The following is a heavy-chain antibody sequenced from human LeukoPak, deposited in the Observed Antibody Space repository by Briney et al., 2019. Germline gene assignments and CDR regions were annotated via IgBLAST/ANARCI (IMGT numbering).Heavy chain of an antibody. CDR2: ISAYNGNT. Sequence: ASVKVSCKASGYTFTSYGISWVRQAPGQGLESMGWISAYNGNTNYAQKLQGRVTMTTDTSTSTAYMELRSLRSDDTAVYYCARVRGYCSSTSCYRLGYWFDPWGQGTLVTVSS. V-gene: IGHV1-18*01. D-gene: IGHD2-2*01. CDR1: GYTFTSYG. CDR3: ARVRGYCSSTSCYRLGYWFDP. J-gene: IGHJ5*02.